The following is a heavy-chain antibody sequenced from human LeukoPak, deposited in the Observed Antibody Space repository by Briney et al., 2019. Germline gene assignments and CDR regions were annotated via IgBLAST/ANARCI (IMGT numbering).Heavy chain of an antibody. Sequence: GGSLRLSCAASGFTLSSSAMSWLRQAPGKGLEWVSAITGSAGSTYYADSVKGRFTISRDNSKNTLFLQMNSLRADDTAVYYCAKDLVPAAYWGQGTLVTVSS. CDR1: GFTLSSSA. J-gene: IGHJ4*02. D-gene: IGHD2-2*01. CDR2: ITGSAGST. CDR3: AKDLVPAAY. V-gene: IGHV3-23*01.